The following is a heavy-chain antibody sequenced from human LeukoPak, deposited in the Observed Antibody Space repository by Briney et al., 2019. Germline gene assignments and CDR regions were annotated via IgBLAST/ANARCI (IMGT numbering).Heavy chain of an antibody. CDR2: IIPIFGTA. J-gene: IGHJ3*02. D-gene: IGHD1-26*01. CDR3: AGGLELELTAGAFDI. Sequence: ASVKVSCKASGGTFSSYAISWVRQAPGQGLEWMGGIIPIFGTANYAQKFQGRVTITADESTSTAYMELSSLRSEDTAVYYCAGGLELELTAGAFDIWGQGTMVTVSS. V-gene: IGHV1-69*13. CDR1: GGTFSSYA.